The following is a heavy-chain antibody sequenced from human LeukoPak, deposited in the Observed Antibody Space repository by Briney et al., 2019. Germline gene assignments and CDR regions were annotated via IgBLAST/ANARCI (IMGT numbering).Heavy chain of an antibody. CDR2: MNPNSGNT. D-gene: IGHD6-19*01. CDR3: ARVETSYSSGWYSHYYYYGMDV. CDR1: GYTFTSYD. V-gene: IGHV1-8*01. J-gene: IGHJ6*02. Sequence: ASVKVSCKASGYTFTSYDTNWVRQATGQGLEWMGWMNPNSGNTGYAQKFQGRVTMTRNTSISTAYMELSSLRSEDTAVYYCARVETSYSSGWYSHYYYYGMDVWGQGTTVTVSS.